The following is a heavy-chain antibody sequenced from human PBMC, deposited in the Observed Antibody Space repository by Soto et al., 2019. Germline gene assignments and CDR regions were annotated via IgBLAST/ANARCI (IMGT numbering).Heavy chain of an antibody. D-gene: IGHD3-3*01. Sequence: QITLKESGPTLVKPTQTLTVTCTFSGFSLTSSGVGVGWIRQPPGKALEWVALIYWDDDIRYSPSLKSRLTITNDTTKTHVVLKMTNMDPVDTATYYCAGSYYGFQVPPIRGFDPWGQGILVTVSS. CDR2: IYWDDDI. V-gene: IGHV2-5*02. CDR3: AGSYYGFQVPPIRGFDP. J-gene: IGHJ5*02. CDR1: GFSLTSSGVG.